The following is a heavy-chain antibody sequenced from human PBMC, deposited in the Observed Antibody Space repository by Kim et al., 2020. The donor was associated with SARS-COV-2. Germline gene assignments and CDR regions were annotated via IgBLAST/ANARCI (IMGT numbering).Heavy chain of an antibody. D-gene: IGHD3-3*01. J-gene: IGHJ4*02. CDR2: ISGSGGST. V-gene: IGHV3-23*01. CDR1: GFTFSSYA. Sequence: GGSLRLSCAASGFTFSSYAMSWVRQAPGKGLEWVSAISGSGGSTYYADSVKGRFTISRDNSKNTLYLQMNSLRAEDTAVYYCAKDRGSITIFGVVIPPYWGQGTLVTVSS. CDR3: AKDRGSITIFGVVIPPY.